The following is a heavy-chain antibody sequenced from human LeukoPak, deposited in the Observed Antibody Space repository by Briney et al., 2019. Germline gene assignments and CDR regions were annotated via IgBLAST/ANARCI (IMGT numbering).Heavy chain of an antibody. J-gene: IGHJ4*02. D-gene: IGHD5-18*01. Sequence: ASVKVSCKASGGTFSSYAISWVRQAPGQGLEWMGRIIPILGIANYAQKFQGRVTITADKSTSTAYMELSSLRSEDTAVYYCARARGYSYGYDYWGQGTLVTVSS. V-gene: IGHV1-69*04. CDR1: GGTFSSYA. CDR3: ARARGYSYGYDY. CDR2: IIPILGIA.